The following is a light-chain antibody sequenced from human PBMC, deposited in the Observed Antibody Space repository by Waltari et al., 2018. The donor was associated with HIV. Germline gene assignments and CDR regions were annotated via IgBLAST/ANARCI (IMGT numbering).Light chain of an antibody. CDR2: GAS. CDR3: QQYYSTPWN. V-gene: IGKV3-15*01. CDR1: QSVRSN. Sequence: VMTQSPATLSVSPGERATLSCRASQSVRSNLAWYQQKPGQAPRLLIYGASTRATGIPARFSGSGSGTDFTLTISSLQAEDVAVYYCQQYYSTPWNFGPGTRVDIK. J-gene: IGKJ3*01.